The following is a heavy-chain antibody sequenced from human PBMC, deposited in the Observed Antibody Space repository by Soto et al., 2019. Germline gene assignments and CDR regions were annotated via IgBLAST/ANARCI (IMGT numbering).Heavy chain of an antibody. CDR2: INDSGST. J-gene: IGHJ6*02. CDR3: ARAGGTVAAINFHGLDV. CDR1: GGSFSGYY. V-gene: IGHV4-34*09. Sequence: PSETLSLTCAVYGGSFSGYYWNWIRQPPGKGLEWIGEINDSGSTNYNPSLQSRVAISVDTSKNQFSLKLTSVTAADTAVYYCARAGGTVAAINFHGLDVWGQGTTVTVSS. D-gene: IGHD1-26*01.